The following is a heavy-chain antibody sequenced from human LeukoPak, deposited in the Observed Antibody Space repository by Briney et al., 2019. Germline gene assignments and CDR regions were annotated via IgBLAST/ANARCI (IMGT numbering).Heavy chain of an antibody. D-gene: IGHD3-10*01. CDR3: ARELTYYYGSGSYYADAFDI. J-gene: IGHJ3*02. CDR1: GYSFTSYA. Sequence: ASVKVSCKASGYSFTSYAMNWVRQAPGQGLEWMGWINPNSGGTNYAQKFQGRVTMTRDTSISTAYMELSRLRSDDTAVYYCARELTYYYGSGSYYADAFDIWGQGTMVTVSS. CDR2: INPNSGGT. V-gene: IGHV1-2*02.